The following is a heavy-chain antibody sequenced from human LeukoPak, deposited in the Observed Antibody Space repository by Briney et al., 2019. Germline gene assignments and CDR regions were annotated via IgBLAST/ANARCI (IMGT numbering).Heavy chain of an antibody. CDR3: ARVGRITIFGVVIPDAFDI. J-gene: IGHJ3*02. Sequence: SETLSLTCTVSGGSISSGGYYWSWIRQHPGKGLEWIGYIYYSGSTCYNPSLKSRVTISVDTSKNQFSLKLSSVTAADTAVYYCARVGRITIFGVVIPDAFDIWGQGTMVTVSS. V-gene: IGHV4-31*03. CDR2: IYYSGST. CDR1: GGSISSGGYY. D-gene: IGHD3-3*01.